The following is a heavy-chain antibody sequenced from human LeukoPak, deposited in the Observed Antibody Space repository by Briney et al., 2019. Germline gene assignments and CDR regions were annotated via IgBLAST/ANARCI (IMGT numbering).Heavy chain of an antibody. J-gene: IGHJ4*02. CDR1: GYTFTGYY. D-gene: IGHD1-26*01. V-gene: IGHV1-2*02. CDR3: ASLVETAGC. Sequence: GASVKVSFKTSGYTFTGYYMHWVRQAPGQGLEWMGWINANSGGTNYAQKFQGRVTLTRDTSISTVYMELSRLISDDTAVYYCASLVETAGCWGQGTLVTVSS. CDR2: INANSGGT.